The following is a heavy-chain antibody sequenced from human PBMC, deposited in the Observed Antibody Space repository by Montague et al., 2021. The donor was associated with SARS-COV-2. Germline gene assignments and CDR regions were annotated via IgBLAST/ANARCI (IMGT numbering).Heavy chain of an antibody. CDR3: AGKSITMVQGGMMGAFDI. D-gene: IGHD3-10*01. V-gene: IGHV4-31*03. CDR1: GGSISSGGYY. Sequence: TLSLTCTVSGGSISSGGYYWSWIRPHPGKGLEWIGYIYNSGSTYYNPSLKRRVTISVDTSKNQFSPKLTSVTAADTAVYYCAGKSITMVQGGMMGAFDIWGQGTMVTVSS. J-gene: IGHJ3*02. CDR2: IYNSGST.